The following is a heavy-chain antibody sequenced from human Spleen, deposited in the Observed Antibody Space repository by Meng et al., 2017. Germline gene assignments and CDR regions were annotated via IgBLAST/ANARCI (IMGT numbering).Heavy chain of an antibody. CDR3: AKDKLPTVTTIDY. CDR1: GFTFDDYA. J-gene: IGHJ4*02. V-gene: IGHV3-9*01. CDR2: ISWNSGSI. Sequence: GGSLRLSCAASGFTFDDYAMHWVRQAPGKGPEWVSGISWNSGSIGYADSVKGRFTISRDNAKNSLYLQMNSLRAEDTALYYCAKDKLPTVTTIDYWGQGTLVTVSS. D-gene: IGHD4-17*01.